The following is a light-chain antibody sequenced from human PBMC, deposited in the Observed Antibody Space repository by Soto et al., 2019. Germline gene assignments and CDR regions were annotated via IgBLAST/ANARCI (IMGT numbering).Light chain of an antibody. CDR2: GAS. J-gene: IGKJ2*01. CDR3: HQYDTAPQT. V-gene: IGKV3-20*01. CDR1: QTLRRTY. Sequence: EIVLMQSPGTLSLSPGERATLSCRASQTLRRTYIAWYQQKSGQAPRVLIYGASKRATGIPDRFTGSGSGTDFSLTISRLEPEDFAVYYCHQYDTAPQTYGQGTKVEIK.